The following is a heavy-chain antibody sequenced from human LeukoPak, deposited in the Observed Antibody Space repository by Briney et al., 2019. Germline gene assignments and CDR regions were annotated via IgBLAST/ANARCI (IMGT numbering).Heavy chain of an antibody. CDR3: ARGPVYYDFWSGYYSVGPYFDY. V-gene: IGHV1-18*01. J-gene: IGHJ4*02. Sequence: ASVKVSCKASGYTFTSYGISWVRQAPGQGLEWMGWISAYNGNTNYAQKLQGRVTMTTDTSTSTAYMELRSLRSDDTAVYYCARGPVYYDFWSGYYSVGPYFDYWGQGTLVTVSS. D-gene: IGHD3-3*01. CDR2: ISAYNGNT. CDR1: GYTFTSYG.